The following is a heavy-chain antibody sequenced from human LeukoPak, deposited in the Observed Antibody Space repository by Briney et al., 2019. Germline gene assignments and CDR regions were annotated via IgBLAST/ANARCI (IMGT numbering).Heavy chain of an antibody. CDR3: ARVIAAAGHDAFDI. D-gene: IGHD6-13*01. V-gene: IGHV4-39*07. CDR2: IYYSGST. CDR1: GGSISSSSYY. Sequence: SETLSLTCTVSGGSISSSSYYWGWIRQPPGKGLEWIGSIYYSGSTDYNPSLKSRVTISVDTSKNQFSLKLSSVTAADTAVYYCARVIAAAGHDAFDIWGQGTMVTVSS. J-gene: IGHJ3*02.